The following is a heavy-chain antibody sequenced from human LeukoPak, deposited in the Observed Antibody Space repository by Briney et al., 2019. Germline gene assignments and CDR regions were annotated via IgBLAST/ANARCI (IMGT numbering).Heavy chain of an antibody. CDR3: ARKRRYGDYDY. CDR1: GYTFTSYY. D-gene: IGHD4-17*01. Sequence: ASVKVSCTASGYTFTSYYIHWVRQAPGQGLEWMGILNPSGGSTSYAQKFQGRVTMTRDTSTSTVYMELRSLRSEDTAVYYCARKRRYGDYDYWGQGTLVTVSS. V-gene: IGHV1-46*01. CDR2: LNPSGGST. J-gene: IGHJ4*02.